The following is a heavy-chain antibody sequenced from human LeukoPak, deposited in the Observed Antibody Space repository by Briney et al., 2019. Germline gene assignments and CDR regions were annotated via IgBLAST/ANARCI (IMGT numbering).Heavy chain of an antibody. CDR1: GFTFSSYW. D-gene: IGHD4-17*01. J-gene: IGHJ4*02. Sequence: PGGSLRLSCAASGFTFSSYWMHWVRQVPGKGLVWVSRINSDGSSTSYADSVKGRFTISRDNSKNTLYLQMNSLRTEDTAVYYCAKGRGGYGDDEIDYWGQGTLVTVSS. V-gene: IGHV3-74*01. CDR3: AKGRGGYGDDEIDY. CDR2: INSDGSST.